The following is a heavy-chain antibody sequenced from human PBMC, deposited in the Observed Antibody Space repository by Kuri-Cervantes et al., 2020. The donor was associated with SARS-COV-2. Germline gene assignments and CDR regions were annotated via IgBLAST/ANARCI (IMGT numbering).Heavy chain of an antibody. CDR3: ARVGGSIRLRIAAAGIYYFDY. J-gene: IGHJ4*02. V-gene: IGHV4-30-2*01. Sequence: SETLSLTCTVSGGSISSGGYYWSWIRQPPGKGLEWIGYIYHSGSTYYNPSLKSRVTISVDTSKNQFSLKLSSVTAADTAVYYCARVGGSIRLRIAAAGIYYFDYWGQGTLVTVSS. CDR2: IYHSGST. D-gene: IGHD6-13*01. CDR1: GGSISSGGYY.